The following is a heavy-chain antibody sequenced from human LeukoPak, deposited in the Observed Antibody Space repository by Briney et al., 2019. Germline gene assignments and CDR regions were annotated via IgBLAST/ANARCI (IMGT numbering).Heavy chain of an antibody. Sequence: PGGSLRLSCAASGFTFSSYSMNWVRQAPGKGLEWVSCISSSSSYIYYADSVKGRFTISRDNAKNSLYLQMNSLRAEDTAVYYCARDHYYDSSGYGNWFDPWGQGTLVTVSS. CDR2: ISSSSSYI. J-gene: IGHJ5*02. D-gene: IGHD3-22*01. CDR1: GFTFSSYS. CDR3: ARDHYYDSSGYGNWFDP. V-gene: IGHV3-21*01.